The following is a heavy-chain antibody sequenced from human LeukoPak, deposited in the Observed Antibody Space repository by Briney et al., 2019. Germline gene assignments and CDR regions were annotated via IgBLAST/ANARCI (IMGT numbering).Heavy chain of an antibody. CDR1: GFTFSSYG. V-gene: IGHV3-30*02. Sequence: GGSLRLSCAASGFTFSSYGMHWVRQAPGKGLEWVAFIQYDGSNKYYADSVKGRFTISRDNSKNTLYLQMNSLRAEDTAVYYCAKDSLVGATQHYWGQGTLVTVSS. D-gene: IGHD1-26*01. CDR3: AKDSLVGATQHY. CDR2: IQYDGSNK. J-gene: IGHJ4*02.